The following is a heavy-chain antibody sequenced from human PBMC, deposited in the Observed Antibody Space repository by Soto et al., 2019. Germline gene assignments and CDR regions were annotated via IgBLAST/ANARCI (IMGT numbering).Heavy chain of an antibody. CDR3: ARSGGDDFWVDP. CDR2: IYYSGST. V-gene: IGHV4-59*12. D-gene: IGHD5-12*01. J-gene: IGHJ5*02. CDR1: GGSISSYY. Sequence: SETLSLTCTVSGGSISSYYWRWIRQPPGKGLEWIGEIYYSGSTNYNPSLKSRVTISVDKSKNQFSLKLSSVTAADTAVYYCARSGGDDFWVDPWGQGTLVTVSS.